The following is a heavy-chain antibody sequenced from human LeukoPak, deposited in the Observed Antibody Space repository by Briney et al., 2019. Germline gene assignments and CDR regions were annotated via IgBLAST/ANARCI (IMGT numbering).Heavy chain of an antibody. V-gene: IGHV3-23*01. CDR1: GFTFISYD. J-gene: IGHJ4*02. Sequence: PGGSLRLSCAASGFTFISYDMSWVRQAPGKGLEWVSAISGSGGSTYYADPVKGRFTISRDNSKNTLYLQMNSLRAEDTAVYYCARDTQVGATTYYFDYWGQGTLVTVSS. D-gene: IGHD1-26*01. CDR3: ARDTQVGATTYYFDY. CDR2: ISGSGGST.